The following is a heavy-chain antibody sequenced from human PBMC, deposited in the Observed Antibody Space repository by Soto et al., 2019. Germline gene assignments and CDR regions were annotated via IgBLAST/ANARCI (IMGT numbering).Heavy chain of an antibody. CDR3: AKAGFSSGWSPSYFDY. CDR1: GFTFSSYA. V-gene: IGHV3-23*01. D-gene: IGHD6-19*01. J-gene: IGHJ4*02. Sequence: EVQLLESGGGRVQPGRSLRLSCAASGFTFSSYAMNWVRQAPGKGLEWVSAMSGTGGSTYYADSVKGRFTISRDNSKNTLYLQMNSLRVEDTAVFYCAKAGFSSGWSPSYFDYWGQGTLVTVSS. CDR2: MSGTGGST.